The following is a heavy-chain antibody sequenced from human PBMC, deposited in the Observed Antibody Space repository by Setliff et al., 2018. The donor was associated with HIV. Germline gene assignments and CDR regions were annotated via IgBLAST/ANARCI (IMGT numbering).Heavy chain of an antibody. CDR1: GFTFSSYG. J-gene: IGHJ6*02. Sequence: PGGSLRLSCAASGFTFSSYGMHWVRQAPGKGLEWVAVIWYDGSNKYFADSVKGRFTISRDNSKNTLYLQMNSLRVEDTGVYYCARVSGGSYYYYGMAAWGQGTTVTVSS. D-gene: IGHD3-10*01. CDR2: IWYDGSNK. V-gene: IGHV3-33*01. CDR3: ARVSGGSYYYYGMAA.